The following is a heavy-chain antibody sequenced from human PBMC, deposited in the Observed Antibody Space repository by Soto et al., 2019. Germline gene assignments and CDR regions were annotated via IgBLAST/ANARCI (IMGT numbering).Heavy chain of an antibody. CDR3: ARKGNWGAFDV. CDR2: INQDGSEQ. CDR1: GFTFSNYW. J-gene: IGHJ3*01. V-gene: IGHV3-7*01. D-gene: IGHD3-16*01. Sequence: EVQLVESGGDLVQWGGSLRLSCAASGFTFSNYWMNWVRLAPGKGPEWVANINQDGSEQNYVDSVRGRFTISRDNARNSLYLQMNSLRAEDTAVFYCARKGNWGAFDVWGQGTLVVVSS.